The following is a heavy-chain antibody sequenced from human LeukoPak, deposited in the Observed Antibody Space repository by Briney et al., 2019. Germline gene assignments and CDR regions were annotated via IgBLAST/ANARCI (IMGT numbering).Heavy chain of an antibody. V-gene: IGHV4-34*01. CDR3: ASLYSNYYYYYMDV. CDR2: INHGGST. Sequence: NPSETLSLTCAVYGGSFSGYYWSWIRQPPGKGLEWIGEINHGGSTNYNPSLKSRVTISVDTSKNQFSLKLSSVTAADTAVYYCASLYSNYYYYYMDVWGKGTTVTVSS. J-gene: IGHJ6*03. D-gene: IGHD4-11*01. CDR1: GGSFSGYY.